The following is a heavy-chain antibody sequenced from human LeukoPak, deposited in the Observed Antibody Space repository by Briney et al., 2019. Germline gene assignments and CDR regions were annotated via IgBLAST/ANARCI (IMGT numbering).Heavy chain of an antibody. CDR2: VYPGDSDT. CDR1: GYTFTSYW. J-gene: IGHJ3*01. D-gene: IGHD1-26*01. V-gene: IGHV5-51*01. Sequence: GESLKISCMSPGYTFTSYWIGWVRQMPGKGLEWMGIVYPGDSDTRYSPSFQGQVTISADKSISTAYLQWSSLKAADTAMYYCARQAPRYSGTYYAFDLWGQGTMVTVSS. CDR3: ARQAPRYSGTYYAFDL.